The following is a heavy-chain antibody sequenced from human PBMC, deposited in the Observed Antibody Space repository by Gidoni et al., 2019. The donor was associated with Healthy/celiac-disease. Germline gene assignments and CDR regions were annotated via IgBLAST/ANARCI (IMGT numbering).Heavy chain of an antibody. CDR3: ARMGNDYSSPNYYYYYYMDV. D-gene: IGHD3-16*01. J-gene: IGHJ6*03. CDR2: IYYSGST. Sequence: GKGLEWIGYIYYSGSTNYNPSLKSRVTISVDTSKNQFSLKLSAVTASDTAVYYWARMGNDYSSPNYYYYYYMDVWGKGTTVTVSS. V-gene: IGHV4-59*13.